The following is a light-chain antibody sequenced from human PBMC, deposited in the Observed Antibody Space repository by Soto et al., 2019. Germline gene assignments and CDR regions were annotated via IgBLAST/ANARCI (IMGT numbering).Light chain of an antibody. J-gene: IGKJ1*01. Sequence: EIVMTQSPATLSVSPGERATLSCRASQSVSSNLAWYQQKPGQAPRLLIYGASTRATGIPARFSGSGSGTESTLTISSLQSEDFADYYCQQYNNWPGTFGQGTKVEIK. CDR1: QSVSSN. CDR3: QQYNNWPGT. CDR2: GAS. V-gene: IGKV3-15*01.